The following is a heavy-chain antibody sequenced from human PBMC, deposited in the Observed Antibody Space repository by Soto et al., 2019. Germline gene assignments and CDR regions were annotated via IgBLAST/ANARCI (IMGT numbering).Heavy chain of an antibody. CDR2: IYYSGNT. J-gene: IGHJ4*02. Sequence: ASETLSLTCTVSGGSTSSDNYWSWIRQPPGKGLEWIGHIYYSGNTDYNPSLKSRLAISIDTSKNQFSLKLSSVTAADTAVYFCAREGGESSDGLYYFDSWGQGSLVTVSS. CDR1: GGSTSSDNY. V-gene: IGHV4-30-4*01. CDR3: AREGGESSDGLYYFDS. D-gene: IGHD3-16*01.